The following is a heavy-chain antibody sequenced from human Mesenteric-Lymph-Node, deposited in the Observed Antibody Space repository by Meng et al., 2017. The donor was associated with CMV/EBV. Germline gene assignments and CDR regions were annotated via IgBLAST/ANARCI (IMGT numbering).Heavy chain of an antibody. J-gene: IGHJ2*01. D-gene: IGHD6-13*01. CDR2: INPSGGST. CDR3: ARGPQGYSSRGYFDL. Sequence: SGYTFTSYYSHWVRQAPGQGLEWMGIINPSGGSTSYAQKFQGRVTMTRDTSTSTVYMELSSLRSEDTAVYYCARGPQGYSSRGYFDLWGRGTLVTVSS. CDR1: GYTFTSYY. V-gene: IGHV1-46*01.